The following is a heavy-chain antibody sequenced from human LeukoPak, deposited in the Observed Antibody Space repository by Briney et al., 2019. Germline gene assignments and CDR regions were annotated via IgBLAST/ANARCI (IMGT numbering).Heavy chain of an antibody. J-gene: IGHJ5*02. CDR1: GGSISSSSYY. Sequence: PSETLSLTCTVSGGSISSSSYYWGWIRQPPGKGLEWIGSIYYSGSTYYNPSLKSRVTISVDTSKNQFSLKLSSVTAADTAVYYCAKQVFRYYYDSSGYYGWFDPWGQGTLVTVSS. V-gene: IGHV4-39*01. CDR3: AKQVFRYYYDSSGYYGWFDP. D-gene: IGHD3-22*01. CDR2: IYYSGST.